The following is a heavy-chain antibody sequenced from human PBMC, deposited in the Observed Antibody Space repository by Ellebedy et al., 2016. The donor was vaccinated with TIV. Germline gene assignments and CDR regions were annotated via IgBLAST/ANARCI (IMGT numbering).Heavy chain of an antibody. D-gene: IGHD3-16*01. CDR2: ISSSGSTI. Sequence: GGSLRLXXSASGFTFSDYYMSWIRQAPGKGLEWVSYISSSGSTIYYADSVKGRFTISRDNAKNSLYLQMNSLRAEDTAVYYCAREQAGGETDYWGQGTLVTVSS. J-gene: IGHJ4*02. CDR3: AREQAGGETDY. V-gene: IGHV3-11*01. CDR1: GFTFSDYY.